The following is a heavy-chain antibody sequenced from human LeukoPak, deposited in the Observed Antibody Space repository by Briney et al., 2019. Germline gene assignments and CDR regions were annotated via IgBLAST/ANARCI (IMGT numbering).Heavy chain of an antibody. CDR1: GGSISSHY. CDR2: IYYSGST. J-gene: IGHJ6*03. CDR3: ARGAYCGGDCYSSFGCYYMDV. Sequence: SETLSLTCTVSGGSISSHYWSWIRQPPGQGLEWIGYIYYSGSTNYNPSLKSRVTISVDTSKNQFSLKLSSVTAADTAVYYCARGAYCGGDCYSSFGCYYMDVWGKGTTVTVSS. V-gene: IGHV4-59*11. D-gene: IGHD2-21*02.